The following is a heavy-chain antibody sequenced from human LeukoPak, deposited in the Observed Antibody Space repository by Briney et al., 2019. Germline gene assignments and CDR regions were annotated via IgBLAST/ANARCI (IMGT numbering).Heavy chain of an antibody. CDR3: ARDHGDYGVFDYYFHY. D-gene: IGHD4-17*01. J-gene: IGHJ4*02. CDR1: GFTFSSYG. V-gene: IGHV3-30*03. CDR2: ISDDGSNK. Sequence: GRSLRLSCAASGFTFSSYGMHWVRQAPGKGLEWVAVISDDGSNKYYADSVKGPFTISRDNSKNTLYLQINSLRAEDTAVYYCARDHGDYGVFDYYFHYWGQRTLVTVSS.